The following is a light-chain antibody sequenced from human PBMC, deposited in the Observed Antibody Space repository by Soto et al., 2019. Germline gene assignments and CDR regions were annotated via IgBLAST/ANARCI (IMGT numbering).Light chain of an antibody. J-gene: IGKJ1*01. Sequence: EVVLTQSPGTLSLSPGERATLSCRASHSVSSNLAWYQQKPGQAPRLLIYAAFSRATGIPDRFSGSGSGTEFTLTISRLDPEDFAVYFCQQYGGSPKTFGQGTKVEMK. CDR2: AAF. CDR1: HSVSSN. V-gene: IGKV3-20*01. CDR3: QQYGGSPKT.